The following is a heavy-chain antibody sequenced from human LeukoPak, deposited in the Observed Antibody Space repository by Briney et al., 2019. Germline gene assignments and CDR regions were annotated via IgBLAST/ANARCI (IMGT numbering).Heavy chain of an antibody. CDR3: ARDIWFGELIDY. CDR1: GYTFTSYA. Sequence: ASVKVSCKASGYTFTSYAMHWVRQAPGQRLEWMGWINAGNGNTKYSQKFQGRVTITRDTSASTAYMELSSLRSEDTAVYYCARDIWFGELIDYWGQGTLVTVSS. CDR2: INAGNGNT. J-gene: IGHJ4*02. V-gene: IGHV1-3*01. D-gene: IGHD3-10*01.